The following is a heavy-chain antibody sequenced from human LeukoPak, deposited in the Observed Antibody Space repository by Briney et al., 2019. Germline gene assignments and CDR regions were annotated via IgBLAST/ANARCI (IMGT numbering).Heavy chain of an antibody. CDR3: ATNVISGPFDY. CDR2: FDHKDGKT. J-gene: IGHJ4*02. CDR1: GYTLTELS. D-gene: IGHD5-12*01. V-gene: IGHV1-24*01. Sequence: ASVKVSCKVSGYTLTELSMRWVRQAPGKGLEWMGGFDHKDGKTIYAQKFQGRVTMTEDTSTDTAYMELSSLRSEDTAVYYCATNVISGPFDYWGQGTLVTVSS.